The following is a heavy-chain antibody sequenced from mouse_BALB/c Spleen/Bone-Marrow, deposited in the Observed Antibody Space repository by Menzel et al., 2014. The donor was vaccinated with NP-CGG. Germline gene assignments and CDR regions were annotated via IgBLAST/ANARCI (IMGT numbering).Heavy chain of an antibody. CDR1: GFTFTDYY. CDR3: ATGWFAY. J-gene: IGHJ3*01. V-gene: IGHV7-3*02. Sequence: EVKLLESGGGLVQPGGSLRLSCAPSGFTFTDYYMSWVRQPPGKALEWLGFIRNKANGYTTEYSASVKGRFTISRDNSQSILYLQMNTLRAEDSATYYCATGWFAYWGQGTLVTVSA. CDR2: IRNKANGYTT.